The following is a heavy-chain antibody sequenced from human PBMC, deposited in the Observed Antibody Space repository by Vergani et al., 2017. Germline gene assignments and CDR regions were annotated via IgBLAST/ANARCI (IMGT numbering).Heavy chain of an antibody. V-gene: IGHV3-48*02. D-gene: IGHD6-6*01. CDR1: GFTFSSYS. Sequence: EVQLVESGGGLVQPGGSLRLSCAASGFTFSSYSMNWVRQAPGKGLEWVSYISSSSSTIYYADSVKGRFTISRDNAKNSLYLQMNSLRDEDTAVYYCARGGCLQLGTQDYYGMDVWGQGTTVTVSS. CDR3: ARGGCLQLGTQDYYGMDV. CDR2: ISSSSSTI. J-gene: IGHJ6*02.